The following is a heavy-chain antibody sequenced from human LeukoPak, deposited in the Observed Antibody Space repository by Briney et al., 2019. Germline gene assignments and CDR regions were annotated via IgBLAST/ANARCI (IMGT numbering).Heavy chain of an antibody. V-gene: IGHV1-8*01. D-gene: IGHD2-21*01. CDR1: GYTFTSYD. J-gene: IGHJ4*02. CDR3: ASRHCSGGDCYFAGADPFDH. Sequence: AASVKVSCKASGYTFTSYDINWVRQATGQGLEWMGWMNPNSGNTGYAQKFQGRVTMTRNTSISTAYMELSSLRAEDTAVYYCASRHCSGGDCYFAGADPFDHWGQGTLVTVSS. CDR2: MNPNSGNT.